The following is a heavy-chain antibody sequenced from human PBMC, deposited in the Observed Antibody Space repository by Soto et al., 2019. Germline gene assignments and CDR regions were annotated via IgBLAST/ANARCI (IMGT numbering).Heavy chain of an antibody. CDR2: IYDNGGA. CDR3: ARVKGGTTRRAFDS. D-gene: IGHD1-7*01. Sequence: SETLSLTCTVSGDSISSGGYYWSWIRQHPGKGLEWIGYIYDNGGAYYSPSLKGRVVISVDRSEDQFSLRLSSVTAADTAVYYCARVKGGTTRRAFDSWGQGTLVTVSS. V-gene: IGHV4-31*03. CDR1: GDSISSGGYY. J-gene: IGHJ4*02.